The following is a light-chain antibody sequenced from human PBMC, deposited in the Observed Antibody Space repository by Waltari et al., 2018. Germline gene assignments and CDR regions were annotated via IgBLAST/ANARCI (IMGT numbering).Light chain of an antibody. CDR3: QQLNSYPLLT. Sequence: IQLTQSPSSLSASVGDRVTITCRASQGMSSYLAWYQQKPGKAPKLLIYSASTLQSGVPSRFSGSGSGTDFTLTINSLQPEDFATYYCQQLNSYPLLTFGGGTKVDIK. V-gene: IGKV1-9*01. CDR2: SAS. J-gene: IGKJ4*01. CDR1: QGMSSY.